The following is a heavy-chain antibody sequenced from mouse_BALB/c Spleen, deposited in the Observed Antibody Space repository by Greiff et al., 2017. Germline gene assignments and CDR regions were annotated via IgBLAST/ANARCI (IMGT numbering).Heavy chain of an antibody. D-gene: IGHD2-2*01. Sequence: QVQLQQSGAELVRPGTSVKVSCKASGYAFTNYLIEWVKQRPGQGLEWIGVINPGSGGTNYNEKFKGKATLTADKSSSTAYMQLSSLTSDDSAVYFCARWGGYDYFDYWGQGTTLTVSS. CDR1: GYAFTNYL. V-gene: IGHV1-54*01. J-gene: IGHJ2*01. CDR2: INPGSGGT. CDR3: ARWGGYDYFDY.